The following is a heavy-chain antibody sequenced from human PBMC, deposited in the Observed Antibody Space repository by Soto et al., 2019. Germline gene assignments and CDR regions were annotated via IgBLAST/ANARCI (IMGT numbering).Heavy chain of an antibody. CDR1: GFTFSDYA. V-gene: IGHV3-23*01. J-gene: IGHJ4*02. D-gene: IGHD2-15*01. Sequence: EVQLLESGGGLVQPGGSLRLSCAASGFTFSDYAMSWVRQAPGKGLEWVSTISGNGVTTYYADSVKGRFTISRDNSKNTLYVQMNSLRDEDTAVYYCAKQGVVATTPRFDYWGPGTLVTVSS. CDR3: AKQGVVATTPRFDY. CDR2: ISGNGVTT.